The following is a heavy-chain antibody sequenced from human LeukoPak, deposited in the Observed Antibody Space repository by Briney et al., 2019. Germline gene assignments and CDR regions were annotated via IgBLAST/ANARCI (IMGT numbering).Heavy chain of an antibody. D-gene: IGHD2-15*01. V-gene: IGHV4-61*05. CDR1: GGSISSTIYY. Sequence: PSETLSLTCTVSGGSISSTIYYWGWIRQPPGKGLEWIGYIYYSGSTNYNPSLKSRVTISVDTSKNQFSLKLSSVTAADTAVYYCARVYCSGGSCYFDYWGQGTLVTVSS. CDR3: ARVYCSGGSCYFDY. CDR2: IYYSGST. J-gene: IGHJ4*02.